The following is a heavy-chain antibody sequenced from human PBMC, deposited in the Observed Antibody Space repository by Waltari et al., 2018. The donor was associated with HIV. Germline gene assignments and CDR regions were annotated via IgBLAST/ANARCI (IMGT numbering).Heavy chain of an antibody. D-gene: IGHD3-16*02. CDR1: GYSFPSYW. J-gene: IGHJ3*01. Sequence: EVQLVQSGAEVKKPGESLRISCKGSGYSFPSYWISWVRQRPGKGLEWMGGIDPGDHYSNQSPSCQGNGTISADKASSTAYREWSSLKGADTAMYYCGRWGVIACGSWGQGTMVTVSS. CDR2: IDPGDHYS. CDR3: GRWGVIACGS. V-gene: IGHV5-10-1*01.